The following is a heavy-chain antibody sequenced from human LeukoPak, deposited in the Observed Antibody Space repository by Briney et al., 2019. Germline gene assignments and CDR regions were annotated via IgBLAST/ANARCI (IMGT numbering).Heavy chain of an antibody. CDR1: GGTFSSYA. CDR3: ARDRTSVGMDV. Sequence: ASVKVSCKASGGTFSSYAISWVRQAPGQGLEWMGRIIPILGIANYAQKFQGRVTITADKTTSTAYMELSSLRSEDTAVYYCARDRTSVGMDVWGQGTTVTVSS. D-gene: IGHD1-1*01. CDR2: IIPILGIA. V-gene: IGHV1-69*04. J-gene: IGHJ6*02.